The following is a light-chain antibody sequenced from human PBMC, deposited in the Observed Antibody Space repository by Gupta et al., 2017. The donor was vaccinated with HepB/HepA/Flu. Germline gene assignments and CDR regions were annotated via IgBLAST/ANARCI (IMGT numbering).Light chain of an antibody. CDR1: QDISSW. V-gene: IGKV1-12*01. CDR2: AAS. CDR3: QQGNSLPT. J-gene: IGKJ5*01. Sequence: IQMTQSLSSVSASVGDTVTITCRASQDISSWLAWYQQKSGKAPKLLIYAASSLQSGVPSRFSGSGSGTDFTLTISSLQPEDFATHYCQQGNSLPTFGQGTRLEIE.